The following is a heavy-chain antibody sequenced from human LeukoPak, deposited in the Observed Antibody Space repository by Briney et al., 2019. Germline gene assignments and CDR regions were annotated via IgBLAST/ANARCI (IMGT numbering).Heavy chain of an antibody. Sequence: GRSLRLSCAASGFTFSSYGMHWVRQAPGKGLEWVAVTSYDGSNKYYADSVKGRFTISRDNSKNTLYLQMNSLRAEDTAVYYCAKAPHSSSWYYFDYWGQGTLVTVSS. CDR3: AKAPHSSSWYYFDY. V-gene: IGHV3-30*18. D-gene: IGHD6-13*01. CDR2: TSYDGSNK. CDR1: GFTFSSYG. J-gene: IGHJ4*02.